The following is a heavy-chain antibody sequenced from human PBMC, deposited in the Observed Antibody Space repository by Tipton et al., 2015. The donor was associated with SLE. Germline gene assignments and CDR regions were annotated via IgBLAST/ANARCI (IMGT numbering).Heavy chain of an antibody. D-gene: IGHD5-24*01. J-gene: IGHJ2*01. CDR1: GGSISSYY. CDR2: IYYSGST. Sequence: TLSLTCTVSGGSISSYYWSWIRQPPGKGLEWIGYIYYSGSTNYNPSLKSRVTISVDTSKNQFSLKLSSVTAADTAVYYCARVGFAEMASTPQGDFDRWGRGPLVTVSS. CDR3: ARVGFAEMASTPQGDFDR. V-gene: IGHV4-59*01.